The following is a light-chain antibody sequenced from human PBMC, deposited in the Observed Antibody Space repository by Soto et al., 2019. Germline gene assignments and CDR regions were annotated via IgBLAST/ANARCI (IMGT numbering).Light chain of an antibody. CDR2: DAS. CDR1: QSISSW. Sequence: DLQMTHSPSTLSASVGDRGTITCRASQSISSWLAWYQQKPGKAPKLLIYDASSLESGVPSRFSGSGSGTEFTLTISSLQPDDFVTYYCQQYNSYSPAWTFGQGTKVDIK. CDR3: QQYNSYSPAWT. V-gene: IGKV1-5*01. J-gene: IGKJ1*01.